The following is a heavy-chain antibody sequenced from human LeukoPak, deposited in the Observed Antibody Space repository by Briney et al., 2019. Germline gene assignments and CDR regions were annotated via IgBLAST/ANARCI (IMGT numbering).Heavy chain of an antibody. J-gene: IGHJ5*02. CDR3: ARGHCTTDSCLPVDP. CDR1: GGSLNYYY. V-gene: IGHV4-4*07. Sequence: PSETLSLTCTVSGGSLNYYYWSWIRPPAGSTLEWIGRIYGSGTTDYNPSLKSRVTMSLDTSRNQFSLKLSSVTAADTAVYYCARGHCTTDSCLPVDPWGQGTLVTVSS. CDR2: IYGSGTT. D-gene: IGHD2/OR15-2a*01.